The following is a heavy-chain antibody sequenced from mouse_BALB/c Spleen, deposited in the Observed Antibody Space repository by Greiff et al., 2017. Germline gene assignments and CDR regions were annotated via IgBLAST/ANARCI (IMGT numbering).Heavy chain of an antibody. J-gene: IGHJ1*01. CDR1: GFTFSSYA. CDR3: AREVITTVVEGYFDV. D-gene: IGHD1-1*01. V-gene: IGHV5-6-5*01. CDR2: ISSGGST. Sequence: EVKLVESGGGLVKPGGSLKLSCAASGFTFSSYAMSWVRQTPEKRLEWVASISSGGSTYYPDSVKGRFTISRDNARNILYLQMSSLRSEDTAMYYCAREVITTVVEGYFDVWGAGTTVTVSS.